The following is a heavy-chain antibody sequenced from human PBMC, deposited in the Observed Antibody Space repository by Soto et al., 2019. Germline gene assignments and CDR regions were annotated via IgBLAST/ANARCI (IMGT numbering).Heavy chain of an antibody. CDR2: ISAYNGNT. CDR1: GYTFTSYG. Sequence: ASVKVSCKASGYTFTSYGISWVRQAPGQGLEWMGWISAYNGNTNYAQKLQGRVTMTTDTSTGTAYMELRSLRSDDTAVYYCARRYYDFWSGYYTYYYYGMDVWGQGTTVTVSS. V-gene: IGHV1-18*01. CDR3: ARRYYDFWSGYYTYYYYGMDV. D-gene: IGHD3-3*01. J-gene: IGHJ6*02.